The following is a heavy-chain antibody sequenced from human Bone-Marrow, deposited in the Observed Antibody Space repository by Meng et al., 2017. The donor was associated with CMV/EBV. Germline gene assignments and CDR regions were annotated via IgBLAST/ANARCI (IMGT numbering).Heavy chain of an antibody. CDR1: GFIFSDHY. V-gene: IGHV3-11*01. CDR2: ISSSGSTI. Sequence: GGSLRLSSAASGFIFSDHYMSWIRQAPGKGLEWVSYISSSGSTIYYADSVKGRFTITRDNAKNSLYLQMNSLRAEDTAVYYRARDRLGADGQPGYWGQGTLVTVSS. D-gene: IGHD1-26*01. CDR3: ARDRLGADGQPGY. J-gene: IGHJ4*02.